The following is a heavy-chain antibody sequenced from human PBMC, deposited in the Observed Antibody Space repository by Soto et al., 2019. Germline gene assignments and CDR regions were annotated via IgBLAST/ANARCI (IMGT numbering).Heavy chain of an antibody. CDR2: ISAYNGNT. D-gene: IGHD3-10*01. CDR3: ARIGELTGPDYYYYMDV. Sequence: GASVKVSCKASGYTFTSYGISWVRQAPGQGLEWMGWISAYNGNTNYAQKLQGRVTMTTDTSTSTAYMELRSLRSDDTAVYYCARIGELTGPDYYYYMDVWGKGTTVTVSS. V-gene: IGHV1-18*01. J-gene: IGHJ6*03. CDR1: GYTFTSYG.